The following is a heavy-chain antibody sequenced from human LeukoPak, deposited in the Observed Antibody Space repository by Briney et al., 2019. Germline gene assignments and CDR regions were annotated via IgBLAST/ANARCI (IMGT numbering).Heavy chain of an antibody. CDR3: VREGEGPLSKDFDY. D-gene: IGHD2/OR15-2a*01. J-gene: IGHJ4*02. CDR1: GYTFTNYG. CDR2: ISTNSDIR. Sequence: ASVKVSCKASGYTFTNYGISWVRQAPGQGLEWMGWISTNSDIRTYAQTLQGRFTMTTDTATTTAYMELNNLTFDDTAVYYCVREGEGPLSKDFDYWGQGTLVTVSS. V-gene: IGHV1-18*01.